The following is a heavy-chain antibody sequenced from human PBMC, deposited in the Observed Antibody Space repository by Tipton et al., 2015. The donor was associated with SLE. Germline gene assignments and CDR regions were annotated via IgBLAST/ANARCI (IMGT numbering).Heavy chain of an antibody. J-gene: IGHJ4*02. V-gene: IGHV3-30*14. CDR3: ARGGDDASGGAESH. D-gene: IGHD5-12*01. CDR2: VSYDGSFT. CDR1: GFTFSSYS. Sequence: SLRLSCAASGFTFSSYSMHWVRQAPGKGLEWVAVVSYDGSFTYYAGSVKDRFTVSRDNSKNTLYLQMKGLRPEDTAVYYCARGGDDASGGAESHWGQGTLVTVSS.